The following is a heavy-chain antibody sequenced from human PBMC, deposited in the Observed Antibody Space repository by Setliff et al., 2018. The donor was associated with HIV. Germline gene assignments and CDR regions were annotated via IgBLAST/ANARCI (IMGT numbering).Heavy chain of an antibody. D-gene: IGHD2-2*01. V-gene: IGHV4-59*08. J-gene: IGHJ6*03. CDR1: AGSISSHY. CDR3: ARLGYCSRTTCYGYYYMDV. Sequence: SETLSLTCTVSAGSISSHYWSWIRQPPGKGLEWIGYIYNSRSTNYHPSLKSRLTISVDTSKNQFSLKLSSVTAADTAVYYCARLGYCSRTTCYGYYYMDVWGKGTTVTVSS. CDR2: IYNSRST.